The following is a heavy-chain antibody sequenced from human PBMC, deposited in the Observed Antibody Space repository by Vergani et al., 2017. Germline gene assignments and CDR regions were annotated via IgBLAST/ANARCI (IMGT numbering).Heavy chain of an antibody. V-gene: IGHV4-59*01. D-gene: IGHD5-18*01. CDR3: AGGGYSYGFFSPVTCDY. Sequence: QVQLQESGPGLVKPSETLSLTCTVSGGSISSYYWSWIRQPPGKGLEWIGYIYYSGSTNYNPSLKSRVTISVDTSKNQFSLKLSSVTAADTAVYYCAGGGYSYGFFSPVTCDYWGQGTLVTVSS. CDR2: IYYSGST. J-gene: IGHJ4*02. CDR1: GGSISSYY.